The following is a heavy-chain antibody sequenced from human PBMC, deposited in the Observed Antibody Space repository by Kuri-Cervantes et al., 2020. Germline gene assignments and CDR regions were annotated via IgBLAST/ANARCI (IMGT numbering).Heavy chain of an antibody. J-gene: IGHJ4*02. V-gene: IGHV3-43*01. CDR1: GFTFDDCT. CDR2: ISWDGGST. CDR3: ARIGYSSGWTNFDY. Sequence: GESLKISCAASGFTFDDCTMHWVRQAPGKGLEWVSLISWDGGSTYYADSVKGRFTISRDNSKNSLYLQMNSLRTEDTALYYCARIGYSSGWTNFDYWGQGTLVTVSS. D-gene: IGHD6-19*01.